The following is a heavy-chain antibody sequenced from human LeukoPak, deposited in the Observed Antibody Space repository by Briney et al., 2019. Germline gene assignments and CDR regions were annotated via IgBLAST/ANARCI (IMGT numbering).Heavy chain of an antibody. D-gene: IGHD3-3*02. Sequence: GGSLRLSCAASGFTFSSYAMHWVRQAPGKGLEWVANIKQDGSEKYYVDSVKGRFTISRDNAKNSLYLQMNSLRAEDTAAYYCASRAHFWSGPGGWGQGTLVTVSS. CDR2: IKQDGSEK. CDR1: GFTFSSYA. J-gene: IGHJ4*02. CDR3: ASRAHFWSGPGG. V-gene: IGHV3-7*01.